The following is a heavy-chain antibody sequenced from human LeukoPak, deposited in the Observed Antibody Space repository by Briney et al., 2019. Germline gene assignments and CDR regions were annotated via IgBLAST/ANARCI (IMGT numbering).Heavy chain of an antibody. J-gene: IGHJ4*02. D-gene: IGHD6-13*01. CDR3: ARAYSTSWYSFDY. CDR2: IYSGGST. Sequence: GGSLRLSCAASGFTVSSSFLNWVRQAPGKGLEWVSVIYSGGSTYYADSVKGRFTISRDNSKNTLYLQMNSLRAEDKAVYYCARAYSTSWYSFDYWGQGTLVTVSS. CDR1: GFTVSSSF. V-gene: IGHV3-66*01.